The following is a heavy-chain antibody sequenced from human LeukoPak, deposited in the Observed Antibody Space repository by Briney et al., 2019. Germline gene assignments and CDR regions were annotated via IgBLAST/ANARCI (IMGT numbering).Heavy chain of an antibody. J-gene: IGHJ4*02. Sequence: SQTLSLTCTVSGGSISSGGYYWSWIRQHPGKGLEWIGYIYYSGSTYYNPSLKSRVTISVDTSKNQFSLKLSSVTAADTAVYYCAGDSYGSGSLDYWGQGTLVTVSS. CDR3: AGDSYGSGSLDY. V-gene: IGHV4-31*03. D-gene: IGHD3-10*01. CDR1: GGSISSGGYY. CDR2: IYYSGST.